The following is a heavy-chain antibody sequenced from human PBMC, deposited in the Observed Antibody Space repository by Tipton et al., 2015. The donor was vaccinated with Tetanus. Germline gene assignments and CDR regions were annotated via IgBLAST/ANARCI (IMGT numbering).Heavy chain of an antibody. J-gene: IGHJ5*02. CDR3: ARVRSAAYTTNWYSGDNWFDP. Sequence: TLSLTCAVYGGSFSGYYWSWIRQPPGKGLEWIGEINHSGSTNYSPSLKSRVTMSVDTSENQFSLKLSSVIAADTAIYYCARVRSAAYTTNWYSGDNWFDPWGQGTLVTVSS. CDR2: INHSGST. V-gene: IGHV4-34*01. CDR1: GGSFSGYY. D-gene: IGHD6-13*01.